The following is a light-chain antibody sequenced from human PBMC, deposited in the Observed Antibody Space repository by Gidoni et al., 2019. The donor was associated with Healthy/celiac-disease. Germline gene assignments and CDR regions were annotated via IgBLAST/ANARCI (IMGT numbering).Light chain of an antibody. CDR2: LNSDGSH. CDR3: QTWGTGIHWV. J-gene: IGLJ3*02. Sequence: QLVLTQSPSASASLGASVKLTCTLRNGHSSYAIAWHQQQPEKGPRYLMKLNSDGSHSKGAGIPDRFSGSSSGAERYLTISSLQSEDEADYYCQTWGTGIHWVFGGGTKLTVL. V-gene: IGLV4-69*01. CDR1: NGHSSYA.